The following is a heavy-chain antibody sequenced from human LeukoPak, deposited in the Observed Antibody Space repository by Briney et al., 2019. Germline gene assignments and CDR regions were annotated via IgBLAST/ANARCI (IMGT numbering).Heavy chain of an antibody. CDR1: GGSISSYY. V-gene: IGHV4-59*12. J-gene: IGHJ5*02. CDR3: ARDLGYSGFDWAP. CDR2: IYYSGST. Sequence: PSETLSLTCTVSGGSISSYYWSWIRQPPGKGLEWIGYIYYSGSTYYNPSLKSRVTISVDTSKNQFSLKLSSVTAADTAVYYCARDLGYSGFDWAPWGQGTLVTVSS. D-gene: IGHD5-12*01.